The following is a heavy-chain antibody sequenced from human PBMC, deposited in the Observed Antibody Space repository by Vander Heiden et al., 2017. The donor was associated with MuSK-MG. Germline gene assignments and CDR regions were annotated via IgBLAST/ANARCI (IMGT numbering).Heavy chain of an antibody. CDR1: GGSISSSSYY. Sequence: QLQLQESGPGLVKPSETLSLTCTVSGGSISSSSYYWGWIRQPPGKGLEWIGSIYYSGSTYYNPSLKRRVTISVDTSKNQFSLKLSSVTAADTAVYYCARPVWYDDSSGYTNWFDPWGQGTLVTVSS. CDR3: ARPVWYDDSSGYTNWFDP. D-gene: IGHD3-22*01. V-gene: IGHV4-39*01. J-gene: IGHJ5*02. CDR2: IYYSGST.